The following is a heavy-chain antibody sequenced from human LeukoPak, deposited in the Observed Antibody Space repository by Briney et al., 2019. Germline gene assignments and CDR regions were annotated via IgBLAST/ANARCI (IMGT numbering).Heavy chain of an antibody. CDR1: GFTFSDFS. J-gene: IGHJ4*02. V-gene: IGHV3-48*02. CDR3: ARDLISGAYTFDY. CDR2: TSSSSTTI. D-gene: IGHD1-26*01. Sequence: PGGSLRLSCASSGFTFSDFSMNWVRQAPGEGLQWVSYTSSSSTTIYYADSVKGRFTISRDNARNSLYLQMNSLRDEDTAVYYCARDLISGAYTFDYWGQGTLVTVSS.